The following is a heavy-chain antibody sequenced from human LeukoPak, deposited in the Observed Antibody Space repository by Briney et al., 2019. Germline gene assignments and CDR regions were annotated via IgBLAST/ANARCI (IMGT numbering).Heavy chain of an antibody. V-gene: IGHV5-51*01. CDR2: IYPGDSDT. CDR3: SRHRDRRFLECLSPVDC. CDR1: GYSFTSYW. Sequence: GESLKISCKGSGYSFTSYWIGWVRQMPGKGLEWMGIIYPGDSDTRYSPSFQGQVTISADKSISTAYLQWSSLNASATAMYYCSRHRDRRFLECLSPVDCLGQGTLVTVSS. D-gene: IGHD3-3*01. J-gene: IGHJ4*02.